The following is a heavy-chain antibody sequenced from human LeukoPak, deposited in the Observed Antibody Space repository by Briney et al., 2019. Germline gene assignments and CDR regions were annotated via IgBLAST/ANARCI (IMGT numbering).Heavy chain of an antibody. J-gene: IGHJ5*01. CDR2: ISGSGGTT. V-gene: IGHV3-23*01. D-gene: IGHD2-2*01. Sequence: GGSLRLSCAASGLTFRTYAMSWVRQAPGKGLEGVSAISGSGGTTYYANSVKGRFTISRDNSKNTLYLQMNSLRAEDTAVYYCAKEAADIVVVPAAMMDSWGQGTLVTVSS. CDR1: GLTFRTYA. CDR3: AKEAADIVVVPAAMMDS.